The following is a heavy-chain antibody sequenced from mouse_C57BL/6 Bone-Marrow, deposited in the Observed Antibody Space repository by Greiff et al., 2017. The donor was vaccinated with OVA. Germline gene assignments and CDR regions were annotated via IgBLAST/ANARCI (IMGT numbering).Heavy chain of an antibody. J-gene: IGHJ3*01. CDR2: IDPEDGET. CDR1: GFNIKDYY. D-gene: IGHD1-1*01. Sequence: VHVKQSGAELVKPGASVKLSCTASGFNIKDYYMHWVKQRTEQGLEWIGRIDPEDGETKYAPKFQGKATITADTSSNTAYLQLSSLTSEDTAVYYCARMFTTVDGFAYWGQGTLVTVSA. CDR3: ARMFTTVDGFAY. V-gene: IGHV14-2*01.